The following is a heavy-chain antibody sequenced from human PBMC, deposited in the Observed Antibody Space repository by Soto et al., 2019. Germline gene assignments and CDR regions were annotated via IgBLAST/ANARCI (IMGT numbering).Heavy chain of an antibody. D-gene: IGHD3-16*02. CDR1: GFTFSDYY. J-gene: IGHJ4*02. V-gene: IGHV3-11*01. CDR3: ARLRWSYRSFDY. CDR2: ISNSGITI. Sequence: GGSLRLSCAASGFTFSDYYIGWIRQAPGKGLECVSYISNSGITIYHADSVKGRFTISRDNAKNSLYLQMNSLTAEDTAVYYCARLRWSYRSFDYWGQGTLVTVSS.